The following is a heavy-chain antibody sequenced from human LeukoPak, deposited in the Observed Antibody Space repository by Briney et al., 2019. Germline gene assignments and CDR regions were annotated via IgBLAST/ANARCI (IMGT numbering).Heavy chain of an antibody. Sequence: PGGSLRLSCAASGFTFSSYAMHWVRQAPGKGLEWVAVISYDGSNKYYADSVKGRFTISRDNSKNTLYLQMNSLRAEDTAVYYCARPTYGDHYYFDYWGQGTLVTVSS. CDR2: ISYDGSNK. CDR3: ARPTYGDHYYFDY. CDR1: GFTFSSYA. V-gene: IGHV3-30*07. D-gene: IGHD4-17*01. J-gene: IGHJ4*02.